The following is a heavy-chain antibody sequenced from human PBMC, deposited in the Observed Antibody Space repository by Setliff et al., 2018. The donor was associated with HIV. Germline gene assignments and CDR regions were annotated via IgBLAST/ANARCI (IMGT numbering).Heavy chain of an antibody. V-gene: IGHV4-4*07. CDR1: GDSISRHN. CDR3: ARGVQGSWYSGYFQH. D-gene: IGHD6-13*01. Sequence: PSETLSLTCSVSGDSISRHNWSWIRRPAGKGLEWIGRIFTSGTINTNLSLRSRVTMSVDTSKNRIYLKLSSVTAADTAVYYCARGVQGSWYSGYFQHWGQGTLVTVSS. J-gene: IGHJ1*01. CDR2: IFTSGTI.